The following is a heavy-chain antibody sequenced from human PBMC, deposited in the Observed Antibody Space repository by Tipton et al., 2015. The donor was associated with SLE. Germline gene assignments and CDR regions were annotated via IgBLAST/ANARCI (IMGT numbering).Heavy chain of an antibody. D-gene: IGHD6-13*01. J-gene: IGHJ4*02. V-gene: IGHV4-59*08. CDR2: ISYTGST. CDR1: GISFTSYY. Sequence: TLSLTCTVSGISFTSYYWSWIRQPPGKGLEWVGYISYTGSTIYTPSHKSRVTVSMDTSKSQFSLKLSSVTAADTAVYYCARHPGSSWYRGRYFDYWGQGTLVTVSS. CDR3: ARHPGSSWYRGRYFDY.